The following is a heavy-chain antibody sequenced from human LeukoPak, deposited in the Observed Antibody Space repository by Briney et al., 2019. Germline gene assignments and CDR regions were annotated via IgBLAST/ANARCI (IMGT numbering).Heavy chain of an antibody. J-gene: IGHJ6*02. CDR3: ARGKQRYYYYYYGMDV. CDR1: GGSVSSSNW. V-gene: IGHV4-4*02. CDR2: IFHSGST. Sequence: SETLSLTCAVSGGSVSSSNWWSWVRQPPGKGLEWIGKIFHSGSTNYIPSLKSRVTISVDKSKNQFSLKLTSVTAADTAVYYCARGKQRYYYYYYGMDVWGQGTTVTVSS. D-gene: IGHD1/OR15-1a*01.